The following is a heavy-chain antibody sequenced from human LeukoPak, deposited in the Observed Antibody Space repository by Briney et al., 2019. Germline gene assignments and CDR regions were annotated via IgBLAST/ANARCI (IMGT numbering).Heavy chain of an antibody. CDR2: INHSGST. V-gene: IGHV4-34*01. J-gene: IGHJ4*02. D-gene: IGHD3-3*01. Sequence: PSETLSLTCAVYGGSFSGYYWSWIRQPPGKGLEWTGEINHSGSTNYNPSLKSRVTISVDTSKKQFSLKLSSVTAADTAVYYCARSGYYDFWSVSYWGQGTLVTVSS. CDR3: ARSGYYDFWSVSY. CDR1: GGSFSGYY.